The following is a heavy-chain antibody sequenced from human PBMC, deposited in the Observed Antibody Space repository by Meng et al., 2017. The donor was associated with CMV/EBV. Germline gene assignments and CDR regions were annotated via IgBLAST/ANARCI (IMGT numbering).Heavy chain of an antibody. CDR2: INHSGST. CDR1: GGSFSGYY. Sequence: GSLRLSCGLYGGSFSGYYWSWIRQPPGKGLEWIGEINHSGSTNYNPSLKSRVTISVDTSKNQFSLKLSSVTAADTAVYYCARGLGVVVVAATSNWFDPWGQGALVTVSS. D-gene: IGHD2-15*01. J-gene: IGHJ5*02. CDR3: ARGLGVVVVAATSNWFDP. V-gene: IGHV4-34*01.